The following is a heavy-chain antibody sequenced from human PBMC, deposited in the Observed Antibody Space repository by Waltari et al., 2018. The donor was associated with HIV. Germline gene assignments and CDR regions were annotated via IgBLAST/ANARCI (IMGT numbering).Heavy chain of an antibody. CDR2: INPNSGGT. V-gene: IGHV1-2*02. CDR3: ARELRAGGHYYYGMDG. D-gene: IGHD2-8*02. CDR1: GYTFTGYY. Sequence: QVQLVQSGAEVKKPGASVKVSCKASGYTFTGYYMHWVRQAPGQGLEWMGWINPNSGGTNYAQKFQGRVTMTRDTSISTAYMERSRLRSDDTAVYYFARELRAGGHYYYGMDGWGQGTTVTVSS. J-gene: IGHJ6*02.